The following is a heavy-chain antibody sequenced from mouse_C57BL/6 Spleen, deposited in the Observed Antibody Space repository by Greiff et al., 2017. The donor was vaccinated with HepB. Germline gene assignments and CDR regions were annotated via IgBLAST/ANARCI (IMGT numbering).Heavy chain of an antibody. CDR3: ARDWDGGYFDV. V-gene: IGHV1-80*01. CDR2: IYPGDGDT. Sequence: VQLQQSGAELVKPGASVKISCKASGYAFSSYWMNWVKQRPGKGLEWIGQIYPGDGDTNYHGKFKGKATMTADKSSNTAYMQLSSLTSEDSAVYFCARDWDGGYFDVWGTGTTVTVSS. CDR1: GYAFSSYW. D-gene: IGHD4-1*01. J-gene: IGHJ1*03.